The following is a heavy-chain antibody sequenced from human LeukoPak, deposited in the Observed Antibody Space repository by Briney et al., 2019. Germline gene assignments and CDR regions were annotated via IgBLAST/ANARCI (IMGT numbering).Heavy chain of an antibody. Sequence: PGGSLRLSCAASGFTFSTYAMHWVRQAPGKGLEWVAVISYDGSNKYYADSVKGRFTISRDNSKNTLYLLMNSLRAEDAAVYYCARGGHRTYYYDSSGANWFDLWGQGTLVTVSS. CDR1: GFTFSTYA. J-gene: IGHJ5*02. CDR3: ARGGHRTYYYDSSGANWFDL. V-gene: IGHV3-30*19. D-gene: IGHD3-22*01. CDR2: ISYDGSNK.